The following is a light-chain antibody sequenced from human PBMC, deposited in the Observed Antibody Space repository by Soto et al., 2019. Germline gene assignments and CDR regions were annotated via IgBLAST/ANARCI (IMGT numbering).Light chain of an antibody. V-gene: IGLV1-47*01. CDR1: SSNIGSPY. CDR2: RNK. J-gene: IGLJ3*02. Sequence: QSVLTQPPSASGTPGQRVTISCSGLSSNIGSPYVYWYQQLPGAAPKLLIYRNKQRPSGVPDRFSGSKSATSASLAISGLRSEDEADYYCAAWDDRMNGRVVFGGGTKLTVL. CDR3: AAWDDRMNGRVV.